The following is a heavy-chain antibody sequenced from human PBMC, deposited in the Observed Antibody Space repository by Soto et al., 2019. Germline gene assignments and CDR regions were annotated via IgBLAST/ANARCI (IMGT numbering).Heavy chain of an antibody. V-gene: IGHV4-39*02. J-gene: IGHJ5*01. CDR2: IYYSGST. CDR1: GDAINSRYYF. Sequence: SDTLSITCAVSGDAINSRYYFWDWIRQPPGKGLDWVGSIYYSGSTHYNPSLESRVTISIDTSKNHFSLELSSVTAADTAVYYCARRGTSSWYDSWGQGTLVTVSS. D-gene: IGHD2-2*01. CDR3: ARRGTSSWYDS.